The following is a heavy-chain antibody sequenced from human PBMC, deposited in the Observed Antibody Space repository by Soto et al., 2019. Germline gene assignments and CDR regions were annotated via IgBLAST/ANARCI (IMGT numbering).Heavy chain of an antibody. CDR1: GFTFSSYA. D-gene: IGHD3-3*01. J-gene: IGHJ6*03. CDR3: AKINYDFWSGYWGHYYMDV. V-gene: IGHV3-23*01. Sequence: GGSLRLSCAASGFTFSSYAMSWVRQAPGKGLEWVSAISGSGGSTYYADSVKGRFTISRDNSKNTLYLQMNSLRAEDTAVYYCAKINYDFWSGYWGHYYMDVWGKGTTVTVSS. CDR2: ISGSGGST.